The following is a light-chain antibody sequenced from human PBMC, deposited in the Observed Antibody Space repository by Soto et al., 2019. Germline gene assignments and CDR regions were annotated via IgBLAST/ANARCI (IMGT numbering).Light chain of an antibody. CDR1: QSVSSSY. CDR2: GAS. Sequence: EIVLTQSPGTLSLSPGEGATLSCRASQSVSSSYLAWYQLKPGQAPRLLIHGASSRATGIPDRFSGSGSGTDFTLTISRLEPEDFTVYYCQQYGSSPRTFGQGTKVDIK. CDR3: QQYGSSPRT. V-gene: IGKV3-20*01. J-gene: IGKJ1*01.